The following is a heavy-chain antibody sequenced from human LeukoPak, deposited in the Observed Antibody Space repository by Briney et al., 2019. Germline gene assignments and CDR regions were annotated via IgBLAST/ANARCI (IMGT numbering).Heavy chain of an antibody. CDR1: GFTFTNYA. Sequence: GGSLRLSCAASGFTFTNYAMTWVRQAPGKGLEWVANIKEDGSEKYYVDSVKGRFTISRDNAKNSLYLQMNSLRAEDTAVYYCARGGYSSTWYISRDYWGQGTLVTVSS. D-gene: IGHD6-13*01. J-gene: IGHJ4*02. CDR3: ARGGYSSTWYISRDY. CDR2: IKEDGSEK. V-gene: IGHV3-7*01.